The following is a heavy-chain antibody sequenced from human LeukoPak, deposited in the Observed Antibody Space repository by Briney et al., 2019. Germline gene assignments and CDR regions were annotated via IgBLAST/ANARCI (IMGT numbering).Heavy chain of an antibody. CDR1: GYTFISYS. CDR2: ISASSGNT. D-gene: IGHD1-14*01. J-gene: IGHJ5*01. V-gene: IGHV1-18*01. CDR3: ARAVSEHHLRFDS. Sequence: GTSVKVSCKASGYTFISYSLSWVRQAPGQGLEWMGWISASSGNTDYAPKFQGRVTMTTDTATSTAYMELRSLRSDDTAIYYCARAVSEHHLRFDSWGQGTLVIVSS.